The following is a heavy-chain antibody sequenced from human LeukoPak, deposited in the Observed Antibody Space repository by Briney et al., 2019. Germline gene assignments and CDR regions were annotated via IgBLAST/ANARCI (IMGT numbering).Heavy chain of an antibody. CDR1: GGSISSGDYY. Sequence: SETLSLTCTVSGGSISSGDYYWSWIRQPPGKGLEWIGYIYYSGGTYYNPSLKSRVTISVDTSKNQFSLKLSSVTAADTAVYYCASYKSYDYVWDRYGMDVWGQGTTVTVSS. CDR2: IYYSGGT. CDR3: ASYKSYDYVWDRYGMDV. D-gene: IGHD3-16*01. J-gene: IGHJ6*02. V-gene: IGHV4-30-4*01.